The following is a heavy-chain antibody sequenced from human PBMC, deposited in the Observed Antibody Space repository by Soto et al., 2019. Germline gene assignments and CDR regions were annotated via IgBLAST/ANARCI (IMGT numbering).Heavy chain of an antibody. D-gene: IGHD2-15*01. Sequence: VASVKVSCKASGYTFTRYTMNWVRQAPGQRLEWMGWINPDNGNTKSSQKFQDRVIITRDTSASTAYMDLSSLRPEDTAVYYCARGIATGQLDPWGQGTLVTVSS. V-gene: IGHV1-3*01. J-gene: IGHJ5*02. CDR3: ARGIATGQLDP. CDR2: INPDNGNT. CDR1: GYTFTRYT.